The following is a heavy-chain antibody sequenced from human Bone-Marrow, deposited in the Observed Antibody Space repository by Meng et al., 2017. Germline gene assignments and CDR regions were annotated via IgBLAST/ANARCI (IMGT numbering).Heavy chain of an antibody. CDR3: ARIDYAQDFDY. J-gene: IGHJ4*02. D-gene: IGHD4-17*01. Sequence: GESLKISCAASGFTFSSYAMHWVRQAPGKGLEWVAVISYDGSNKYYADSVKGRFTISRDNSKNTLYLQMNSLRAEDTAVYYCARIDYAQDFDYWGQGTLVTVSS. CDR2: ISYDGSNK. V-gene: IGHV3-30*04. CDR1: GFTFSSYA.